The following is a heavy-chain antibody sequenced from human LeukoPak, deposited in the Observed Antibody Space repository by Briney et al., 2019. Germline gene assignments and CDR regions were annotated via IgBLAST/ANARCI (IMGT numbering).Heavy chain of an antibody. Sequence: GGSLRLSCAASGFTFSSYGMSWVRQAPGKGLEWVSAISGSGGSTYYADSVKGRFTISRDNSKNTLYLQMNSLRAEDTAVYYCARGGGVEYYYYYMDVWGKGTTVTISS. CDR2: ISGSGGST. D-gene: IGHD2-8*02. V-gene: IGHV3-23*01. J-gene: IGHJ6*03. CDR1: GFTFSSYG. CDR3: ARGGGVEYYYYYMDV.